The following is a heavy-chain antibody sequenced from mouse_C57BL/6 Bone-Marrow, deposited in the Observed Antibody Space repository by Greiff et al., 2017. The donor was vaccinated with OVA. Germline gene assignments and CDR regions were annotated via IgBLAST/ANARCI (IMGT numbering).Heavy chain of an antibody. CDR3: ARRGGTGAMDY. Sequence: QVQLQQPGAELVMPGASVKLSCKASGYTFTSYWMHWVKQRPGQGLEWIGEIDPSDSYTNYNQKFKGKSTLTVDESSSTAYMQLSSLTSEDSAVYYCARRGGTGAMDYWGQGTSVTVSS. CDR1: GYTFTSYW. CDR2: IDPSDSYT. D-gene: IGHD4-1*01. V-gene: IGHV1-69*01. J-gene: IGHJ4*01.